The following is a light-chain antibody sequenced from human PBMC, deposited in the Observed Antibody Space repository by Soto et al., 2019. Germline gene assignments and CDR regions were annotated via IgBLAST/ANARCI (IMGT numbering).Light chain of an antibody. Sequence: DIQMTQSPSTLSGSVGDRVTITCRASQTISSWLAWYQQKPGKAPKLLIYKASNLESGVPSRFSGSGSGTEFTLTISSLQPDDFATYYCQQYNGTFGPGTKVDIK. V-gene: IGKV1-5*03. CDR3: QQYNGT. CDR1: QTISSW. J-gene: IGKJ1*01. CDR2: KAS.